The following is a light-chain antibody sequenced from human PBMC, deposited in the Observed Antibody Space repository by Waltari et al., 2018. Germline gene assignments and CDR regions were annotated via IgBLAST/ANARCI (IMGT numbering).Light chain of an antibody. CDR2: RNH. J-gene: IGLJ1*01. V-gene: IGLV1-47*01. Sequence: QSVLTQPPSASGTPGQRVTISCSGSSSNIGSNYVYWYQQLPGTAPKLLICRNHEPPSGVPDRFSGSKSGTSASLAISGLRSEDEADYYCASWDDSLRGVFGTGTKVTVL. CDR1: SSNIGSNY. CDR3: ASWDDSLRGV.